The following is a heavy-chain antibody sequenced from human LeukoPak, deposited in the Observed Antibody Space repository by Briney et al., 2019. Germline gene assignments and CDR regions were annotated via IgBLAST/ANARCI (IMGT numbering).Heavy chain of an antibody. Sequence: GGSLRLSCAAPGFTFDDYAMHWVRQAPGKGPEWVSLISGDGGSTYYADSVKGRFTISRDNSKNSLYLQMNSLRTEDTALYYCAKDFGYYDSSGYYSSWGQGTLVTVSS. V-gene: IGHV3-43*02. CDR2: ISGDGGST. D-gene: IGHD3-22*01. CDR3: AKDFGYYDSSGYYSS. CDR1: GFTFDDYA. J-gene: IGHJ5*02.